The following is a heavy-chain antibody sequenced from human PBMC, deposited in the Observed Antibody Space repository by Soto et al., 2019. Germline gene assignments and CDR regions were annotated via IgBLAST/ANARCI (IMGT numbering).Heavy chain of an antibody. CDR1: GFTFSSYG. CDR3: ARDDDYVWGSYRQPPYYYYGMDV. CDR2: IWYDGSNK. Sequence: VQLVESGGGVVQPGRSLRLSCAASGFTFSSYGMHWVRQAPGKGLEWVAVIWYDGSNKYYADSVKGRFTISRDNSKNTLYLQMNSLRAEDTAVYYCARDDDYVWGSYRQPPYYYYGMDVWGQGTTVTVSS. J-gene: IGHJ6*02. D-gene: IGHD3-16*02. V-gene: IGHV3-33*01.